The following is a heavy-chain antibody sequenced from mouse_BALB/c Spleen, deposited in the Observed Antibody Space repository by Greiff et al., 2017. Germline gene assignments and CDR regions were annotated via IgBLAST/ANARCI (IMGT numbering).Heavy chain of an antibody. D-gene: IGHD2-14*01. CDR2: ISDGGSYT. J-gene: IGHJ4*01. Sequence: EVQLVESGGGLVKPGGSLKLSCAASGFTFSDYYMYWVRQTPEKRLEWVATISDGGSYTYYPDSVKGRFTISRDNAKNNLYLQMSSLKSEDTAMYYCARSRYEGADYYAMDYWGQGTSVTVSS. V-gene: IGHV5-4*02. CDR1: GFTFSDYY. CDR3: ARSRYEGADYYAMDY.